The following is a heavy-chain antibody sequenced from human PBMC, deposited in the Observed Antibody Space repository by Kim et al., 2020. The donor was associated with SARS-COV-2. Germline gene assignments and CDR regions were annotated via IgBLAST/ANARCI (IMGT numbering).Heavy chain of an antibody. CDR2: TYYRSKWYN. J-gene: IGHJ4*02. CDR3: ARGGYSSRNVLGSYFDY. V-gene: IGHV6-1*01. D-gene: IGHD6-13*01. CDR1: GDSVSSNSAA. Sequence: SQTLSLTCAISGDSVSSNSAAWNWIRQSPSRGLEWLGRTYYRSKWYNDYAVSVKRRITINPDTSKNQFSLQLNSVTPEDTSVYYCARGGYSSRNVLGSYFDYWGQGTLVTVSS.